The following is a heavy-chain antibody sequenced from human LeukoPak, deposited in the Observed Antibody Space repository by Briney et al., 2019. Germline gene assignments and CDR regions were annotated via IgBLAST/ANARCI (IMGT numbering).Heavy chain of an antibody. CDR1: GFTFSSYA. D-gene: IGHD3-10*01. CDR3: AKDLGGEGGSGFPGY. Sequence: GGGLRLSCAASGFTFSSYAMSWVRQVPGEGLEWVSAMSGSGSETYYADSVKGRFTISRDHSKSTLYLQMNSLRAEDTALYYCAKDLGGEGGSGFPGYWGQGTLVTVSS. CDR2: MSGSGSET. V-gene: IGHV3-23*01. J-gene: IGHJ4*02.